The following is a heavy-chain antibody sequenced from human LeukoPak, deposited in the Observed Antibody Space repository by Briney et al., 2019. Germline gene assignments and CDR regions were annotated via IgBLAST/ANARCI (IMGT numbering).Heavy chain of an antibody. CDR2: IIPILGIA. V-gene: IGHV1-69*04. Sequence: ASVKVSCKASGGTFSSYAISWVRQAPGQGLEWMGRIIPILGIANYAQKFQGRVTITADKSTSTAYMELSSLRSEDTAVYYCARGQEQAAYYYYYYGMDVWGQGTTVTVSS. J-gene: IGHJ6*02. CDR1: GGTFSSYA. D-gene: IGHD1-26*01. CDR3: ARGQEQAAYYYYYYGMDV.